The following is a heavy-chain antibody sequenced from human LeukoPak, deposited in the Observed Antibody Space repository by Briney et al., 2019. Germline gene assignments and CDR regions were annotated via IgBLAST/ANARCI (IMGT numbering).Heavy chain of an antibody. Sequence: SETLSLTCAVSGYSISSGYYWSWIRQPPGKGLEWIGYIYYSGSTNYNPSLKSRVTISVDTSKNQFSLKLSSLTAADTAVYYCARGVVAAAGRTFDFWGQGTLVTVSS. CDR2: IYYSGST. J-gene: IGHJ4*02. CDR1: GYSISSGYY. D-gene: IGHD6-13*01. CDR3: ARGVVAAAGRTFDF. V-gene: IGHV4-61*01.